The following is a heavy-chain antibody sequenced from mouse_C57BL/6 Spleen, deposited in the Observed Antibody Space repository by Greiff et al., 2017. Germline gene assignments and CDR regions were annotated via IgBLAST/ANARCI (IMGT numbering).Heavy chain of an antibody. J-gene: IGHJ4*01. Sequence: EVQLVESGGGLVQPGGSLSLSCAASGFTFTDYYMSWVRQPPGKALEWLGFIRNKANGYTTEYSASVKGRFTISRDNSKSILYLQMNALRAEDSATYYCARYKDYDEGGYAMDYWGQGTSVTVSS. CDR3: ARYKDYDEGGYAMDY. D-gene: IGHD2-4*01. V-gene: IGHV7-3*01. CDR2: IRNKANGYTT. CDR1: GFTFTDYY.